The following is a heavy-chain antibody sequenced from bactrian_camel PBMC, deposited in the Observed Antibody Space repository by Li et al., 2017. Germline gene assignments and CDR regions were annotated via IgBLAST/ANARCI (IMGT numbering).Heavy chain of an antibody. CDR3: ALRRGTGGVYFDQIDVHF. CDR1: GFTVSAYA. V-gene: IGHV3S31*01. D-gene: IGHD7*01. J-gene: IGHJ4*01. Sequence: DVQLVESGGGLVQPGGSLRISCEASGFTVSAYAMSWVRQAPGKGLEWISVIHRGGTITYYADSVEGRFTISRDDAKNTLYLQMNLLKPEDTAMYYCALRRGTGGVYFDQIDVHFWGQGTQVTVS. CDR2: IHRGGTIT.